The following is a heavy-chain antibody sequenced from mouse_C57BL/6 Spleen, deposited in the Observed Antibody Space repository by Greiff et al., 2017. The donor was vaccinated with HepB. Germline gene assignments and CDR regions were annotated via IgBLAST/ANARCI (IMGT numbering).Heavy chain of an antibody. D-gene: IGHD1-1*01. Sequence: VKLMESGPGLVAPSQSLSITCTVSGFSFTSYAISWVRQPPGKGLEWLGVIWTGGGTNYNSALKSRLSISKDNSKSQVFLKMNSLQTDDTARYYCARNLITTVSYGYFDVWGTGTTVTVSS. CDR1: GFSFTSYA. CDR3: ARNLITTVSYGYFDV. V-gene: IGHV2-9-1*01. J-gene: IGHJ1*03. CDR2: IWTGGGT.